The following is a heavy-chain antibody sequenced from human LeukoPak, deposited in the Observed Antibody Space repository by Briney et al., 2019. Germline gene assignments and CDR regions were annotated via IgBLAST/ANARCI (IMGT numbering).Heavy chain of an antibody. CDR2: ISWNSGSI. Sequence: PGRSLRLSCAASGFTFDDYAMHWVRQAPGKGLEWVSGISWNSGSIGYADSVKGRFTISRDNAKNSLYLQMNSLRAEDTALYYCAKDTTGTAALIDYWGQGTLVTVSS. D-gene: IGHD1-1*01. CDR3: AKDTTGTAALIDY. J-gene: IGHJ4*02. V-gene: IGHV3-9*01. CDR1: GFTFDDYA.